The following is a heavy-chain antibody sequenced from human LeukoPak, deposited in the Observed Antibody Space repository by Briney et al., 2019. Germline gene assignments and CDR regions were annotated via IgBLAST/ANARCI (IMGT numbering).Heavy chain of an antibody. CDR3: ASHHYYYYYYMDV. Sequence: SVKVSCKASGGTFSSYAISWVRQAPGQGLEWMGRIIPIFGTANYAQKFQGRVTITTDESTSTAYMELSSLRSEDTAVYYCASHHYYYYYYMDVWGKGTTVTVSS. J-gene: IGHJ6*03. CDR1: GGTFSSYA. CDR2: IIPIFGTA. V-gene: IGHV1-69*05.